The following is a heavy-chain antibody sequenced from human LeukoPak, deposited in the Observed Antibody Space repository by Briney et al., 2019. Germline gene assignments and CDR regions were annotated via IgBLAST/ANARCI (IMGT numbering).Heavy chain of an antibody. J-gene: IGHJ4*02. V-gene: IGHV5-51*01. CDR3: ARPLVGTGYSSSWYFNY. CDR2: IYPGDSDT. CDR1: GYSFTTYW. D-gene: IGHD6-13*01. Sequence: GESLKISCKGSGYSFTTYWIAGVRQMPGKGLEWMGTIYPGDSDTRYSPSFQGQVTISADKSITTAYLQWSSLKASDTAMYYCARPLVGTGYSSSWYFNYWGQGTLVTVSS.